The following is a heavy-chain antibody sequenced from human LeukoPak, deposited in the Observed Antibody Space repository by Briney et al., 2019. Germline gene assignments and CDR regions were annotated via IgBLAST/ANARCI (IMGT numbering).Heavy chain of an antibody. J-gene: IGHJ4*02. Sequence: PGGSLRLSCAASGFTLSSYGMGWVRQAPGKGLEWVSVISGSGGSIYYGDSAKGRFTISRDKSKNTLYLQMNSLRAEDTAVYYCARDLEQRGYSYGYSYWGQGTLVTVSS. CDR3: ARDLEQRGYSYGYSY. CDR2: ISGSGGSI. CDR1: GFTLSSYG. D-gene: IGHD5-18*01. V-gene: IGHV3-23*01.